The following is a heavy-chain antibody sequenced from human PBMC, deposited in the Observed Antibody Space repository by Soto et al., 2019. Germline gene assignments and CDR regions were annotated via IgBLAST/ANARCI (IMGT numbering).Heavy chain of an antibody. V-gene: IGHV1-69*13. J-gene: IGHJ3*02. CDR1: GGTFSSYA. Sequence: ASVKVSCKASGGTFSSYAISWVRQAPGQGLEWMGGIIPIFGTANYAQKFQGRVTITADESTSTAYMELSSLRSEDTAVYYCASTDYYDSSGYYWEAAFDIWGQGTMVTVSS. CDR3: ASTDYYDSSGYYWEAAFDI. D-gene: IGHD3-22*01. CDR2: IIPIFGTA.